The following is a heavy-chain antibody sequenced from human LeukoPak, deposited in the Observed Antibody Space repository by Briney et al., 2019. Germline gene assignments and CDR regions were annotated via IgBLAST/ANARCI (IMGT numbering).Heavy chain of an antibody. J-gene: IGHJ4*02. V-gene: IGHV1-69*05. D-gene: IGHD4-17*01. Sequence: ASVKVSCKASGGTFSSYTISWVRQAPGQGLEWMGRIIPIFGTANYAQKFQGRVTITTDESTSTAYMELSSLRSEDTAVYYCASDYGDYIGYWGQGTLVTVSS. CDR2: IIPIFGTA. CDR1: GGTFSSYT. CDR3: ASDYGDYIGY.